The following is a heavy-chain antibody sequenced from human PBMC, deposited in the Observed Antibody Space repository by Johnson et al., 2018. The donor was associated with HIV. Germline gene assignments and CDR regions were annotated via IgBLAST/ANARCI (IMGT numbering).Heavy chain of an antibody. V-gene: IGHV3-33*03. J-gene: IGHJ3*02. CDR3: AKTEDAFDI. CDR1: GFTFSNYG. CDR2: IWYDGSNT. Sequence: QVQLVESGGGVVQPGRSLRLSCVASGFTFSNYGMHWVRQAPGKGLEWVAVIWYDGSNTYYADSVKGRFTISRDNAKNSLYLQVNSLRAEDTAVYYCAKTEDAFDIWGQGTMVIVSS.